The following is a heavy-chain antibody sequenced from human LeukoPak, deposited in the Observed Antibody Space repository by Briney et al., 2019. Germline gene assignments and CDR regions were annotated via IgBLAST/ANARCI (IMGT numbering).Heavy chain of an antibody. V-gene: IGHV3-21*01. J-gene: IGHJ4*02. D-gene: IGHD1-26*01. CDR1: GFTFSSYN. Sequence: GGSLRLSCAASGFTFSSYNMNWVRQAPGKGLEWVASISSSSSYIYYADSVKGRFTISRDNAKNSLYLQMNSLRAEDTAVYYCARVGATVLFGVQYWGQGTLVTVSS. CDR3: ARVGATVLFGVQY. CDR2: ISSSSSYI.